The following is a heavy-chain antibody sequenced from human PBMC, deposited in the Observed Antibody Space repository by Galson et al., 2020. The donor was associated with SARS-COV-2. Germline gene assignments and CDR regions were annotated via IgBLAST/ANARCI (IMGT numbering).Heavy chain of an antibody. J-gene: IGHJ4*02. CDR1: GFTFSNAW. D-gene: IGHD3-3*01. Sequence: GASLRLSCAASGFTFSNAWMSWVRQAPGKGLEWVGRIKSKTAGGTTDYAAPVKGRFTISRDDSKNTLYLQMNSLKTEDTAVYYCTTDTITIFGVVIYRPFDYWGQGTLVTVSS. V-gene: IGHV3-15*01. CDR3: TTDTITIFGVVIYRPFDY. CDR2: IKSKTAGGTT.